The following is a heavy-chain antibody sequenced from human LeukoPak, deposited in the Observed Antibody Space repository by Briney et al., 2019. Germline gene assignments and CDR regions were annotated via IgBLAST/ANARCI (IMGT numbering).Heavy chain of an antibody. CDR2: ISASGNT. CDR1: GFTLSSYA. D-gene: IGHD2-15*01. J-gene: IGHJ4*02. V-gene: IGHV3-23*01. Sequence: PGGSLRLSCAASGFTLSSYAMSWVRQGPGKGLEWVSAISASGNTYHAESVRGRFTISRDNSKNTLYLQMNSLRADDAAVYYCARAPVTSCRGAFCYPFDIWGQGTLVTVSS. CDR3: ARAPVTSCRGAFCYPFDI.